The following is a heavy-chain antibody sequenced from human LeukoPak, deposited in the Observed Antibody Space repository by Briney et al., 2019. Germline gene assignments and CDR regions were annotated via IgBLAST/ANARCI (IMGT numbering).Heavy chain of an antibody. D-gene: IGHD3-10*01. Sequence: SETLSLTCAVYGGSFSGYYWSWIRQPPGKGLEWIGEINHSGSTNYNPSLKSRVTISADTSKNQFSLKLSSVTAADTAVYYCARGPSSYYYGSGSYYNPKYYYYGMDVWGQGTTVTVSS. CDR2: INHSGST. J-gene: IGHJ6*02. CDR1: GGSFSGYY. V-gene: IGHV4-34*01. CDR3: ARGPSSYYYGSGSYYNPKYYYYGMDV.